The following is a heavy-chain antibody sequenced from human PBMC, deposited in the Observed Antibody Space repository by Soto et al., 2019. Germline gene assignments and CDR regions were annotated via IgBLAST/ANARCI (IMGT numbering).Heavy chain of an antibody. J-gene: IGHJ4*02. Sequence: SETLSLTCTVSSGSISFYYWSWIRQPPGKGLEWIGYIYYSGSTNYNPSLKSRVTISVDTSKNQFSLKLSSVTAADTAVYYCARGNHYGDYYFDYWGQGTLVTVS. CDR1: SGSISFYY. CDR2: IYYSGST. D-gene: IGHD4-17*01. CDR3: ARGNHYGDYYFDY. V-gene: IGHV4-59*01.